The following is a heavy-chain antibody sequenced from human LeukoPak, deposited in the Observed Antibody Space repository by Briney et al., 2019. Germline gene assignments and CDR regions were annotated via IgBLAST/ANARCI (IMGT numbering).Heavy chain of an antibody. V-gene: IGHV3-23*01. D-gene: IGHD5-18*01. J-gene: IGHJ4*02. CDR1: GFTFSSYS. CDR3: AKDSAAMEHDY. CDR2: ISGSGGST. Sequence: GGSLRLSCAASGFTFSSYSMNWVRQAPGKGLEWVSAISGSGGSTYYADSVKGRFTISRDNSKNTLYLQMNSLRAEDTAVYYCAKDSAAMEHDYWGQGTLVTVSS.